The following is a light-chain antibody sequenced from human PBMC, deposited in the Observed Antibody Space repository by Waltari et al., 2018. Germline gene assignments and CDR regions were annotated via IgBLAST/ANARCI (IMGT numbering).Light chain of an antibody. V-gene: IGKV3-20*01. Sequence: EIVLTQSPGTLSLSVGERATVSCRASESVSTALAWYQQKPGQAPRLLIYGASTRATGTPDRFSCSGSGTDFSLTISRLEPDDFAVYYCQHYLRLPVTFGQGTTVEI. CDR2: GAS. J-gene: IGKJ1*01. CDR1: ESVSTA. CDR3: QHYLRLPVT.